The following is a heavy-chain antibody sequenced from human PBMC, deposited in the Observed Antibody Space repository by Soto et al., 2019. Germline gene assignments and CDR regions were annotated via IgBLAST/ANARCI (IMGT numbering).Heavy chain of an antibody. CDR3: AKEDYG. CDR1: EFPIRSYG. D-gene: IGHD4-17*01. Sequence: GGSLRLSCRAAEFPIRSYGMHWVRQAPGKGLEWVAVISYDGSNKYYADPVKGRFTISRDNSKNTLYLQMNSLRAEDTAVYYCAKEDYGWGQGTLVTVSS. CDR2: ISYDGSNK. V-gene: IGHV3-30*18. J-gene: IGHJ4*02.